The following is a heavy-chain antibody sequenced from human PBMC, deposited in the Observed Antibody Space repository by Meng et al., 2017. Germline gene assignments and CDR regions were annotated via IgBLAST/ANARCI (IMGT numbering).Heavy chain of an antibody. CDR2: IYWNDDK. D-gene: IGHD1-26*01. J-gene: IGHJ4*02. Sequence: SGPTLVKPTQTLTLTCTFSGFSLSTSGVGVGWIRQPPGKALEWLALIYWNDDKRYSPSLKSRLTITKDTSKNQVVLTMTNMDPVDTATYYCAHRPGGSYSEDEYYFDYWGQGTLVTVSS. CDR3: AHRPGGSYSEDEYYFDY. V-gene: IGHV2-5*01. CDR1: GFSLSTSGVG.